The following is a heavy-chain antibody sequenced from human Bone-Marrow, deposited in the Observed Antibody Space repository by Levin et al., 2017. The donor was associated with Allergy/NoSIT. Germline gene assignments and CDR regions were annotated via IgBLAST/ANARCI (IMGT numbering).Heavy chain of an antibody. J-gene: IGHJ3*02. CDR3: ARVAKAFSYAYDAFDI. V-gene: IGHV3-33*01. CDR2: ILFDGNDR. D-gene: IGHD3-16*01. Sequence: LSLPCATSGFSFSTFGMHWVRQAPGKGLAWVAFILFDGNDRYHADSVKGRFTISRDNSRNTLFLQMNSLRAEDTAVYYCARVAKAFSYAYDAFDIWGQGTVVTVSS. CDR1: GFSFSTFG.